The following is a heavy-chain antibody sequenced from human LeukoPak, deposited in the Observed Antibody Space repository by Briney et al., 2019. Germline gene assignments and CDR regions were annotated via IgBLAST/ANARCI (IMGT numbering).Heavy chain of an antibody. CDR2: IYWHDDK. Sequence: SGPTLVKPTQTLTLTCTFSGFSPSTSGVGAGWIRQPPGKGLEWLALIYWHDDKRYSPSLKSRLTITKDTSKNQVVLTMTNMDPVDTATYCCADTQISAPPALWYYYYMDVWGKGTTVTVSS. D-gene: IGHD3-10*01. J-gene: IGHJ6*03. CDR3: ADTQISAPPALWYYYYMDV. V-gene: IGHV2-5*01. CDR1: GFSPSTSGVG.